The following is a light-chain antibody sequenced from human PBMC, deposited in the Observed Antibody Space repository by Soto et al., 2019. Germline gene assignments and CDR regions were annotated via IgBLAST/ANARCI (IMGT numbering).Light chain of an antibody. CDR1: NIGHKN. J-gene: IGLJ1*01. Sequence: SYELTQPPSVSVAPGQTASITCGGTNIGHKNVHWYQQRPGQAPVLVVYDDSNRPSGIPERFSGSNSGNTATLTISRVEAGDEADYYCQVWDTSSDHSYVFGTGTKGTVL. V-gene: IGLV3-21*02. CDR3: QVWDTSSDHSYV. CDR2: DDS.